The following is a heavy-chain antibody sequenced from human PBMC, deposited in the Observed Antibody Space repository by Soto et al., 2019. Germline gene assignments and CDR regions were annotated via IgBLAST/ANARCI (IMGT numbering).Heavy chain of an antibody. CDR2: IIPILGIA. D-gene: IGHD2-15*01. V-gene: IGHV1-69*02. J-gene: IGHJ5*02. CDR1: GGTFSSYT. Sequence: QVQLVQSGAEVKKPGSSVKVSCKASGGTFSSYTISWVRQAPGQGLEWMGRIIPILGIANYAQKFQGRVTITADKSTSTAYMELSSLRSEDTAVYYCITLGYCSGGSCPFDPWGQGTLVTVSS. CDR3: ITLGYCSGGSCPFDP.